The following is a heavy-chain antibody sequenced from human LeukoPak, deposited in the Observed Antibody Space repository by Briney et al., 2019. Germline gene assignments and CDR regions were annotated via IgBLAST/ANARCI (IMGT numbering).Heavy chain of an antibody. CDR2: INPRGGSA. Sequence: ASVKVSCKASGYTFTSYYMHWVRQAPGQGPEWMGIINPRGGSASSAQKFQGRVTMTRNTSISTAYMELSSLRSEDTAVYYCARLRSKGFQHWGQGTLVTVSS. D-gene: IGHD4-17*01. J-gene: IGHJ1*01. V-gene: IGHV1-46*01. CDR1: GYTFTSYY. CDR3: ARLRSKGFQH.